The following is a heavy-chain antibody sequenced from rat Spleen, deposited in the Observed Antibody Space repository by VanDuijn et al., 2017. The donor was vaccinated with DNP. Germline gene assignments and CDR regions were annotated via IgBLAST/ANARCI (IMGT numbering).Heavy chain of an antibody. V-gene: IGHV3-1*01. D-gene: IGHD1-11*01. CDR3: ARWVYGTYWYFDS. Sequence: EVQLQESGPGLVKPSQSLSLTCSVTGYSIXXNYWGWIRKFPGNKMEWIGHISYRGITTYNPSLKRRISITRDTSKNQFFLQLNSVITEDTATYYCARWVYGTYWYFDSWGPGTLVTVSS. CDR2: ISYRGIT. CDR1: GYSIXXNY. J-gene: IGHJ1*01.